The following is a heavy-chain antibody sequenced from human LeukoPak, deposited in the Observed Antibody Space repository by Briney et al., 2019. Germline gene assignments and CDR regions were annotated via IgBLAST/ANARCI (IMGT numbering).Heavy chain of an antibody. CDR2: ISHSSSTI. D-gene: IGHD4-17*01. J-gene: IGHJ4*02. Sequence: PGGSLRLSCAASGFTFSSYSMNWVRQAPGKGLEWVSYISHSSSTIYYADSVKGRFTISRDNAKKSLYLQMNSLRAEDSAVYYCARDRPHYGEYEKTFDYWGQGTLVTVSS. V-gene: IGHV3-48*01. CDR1: GFTFSSYS. CDR3: ARDRPHYGEYEKTFDY.